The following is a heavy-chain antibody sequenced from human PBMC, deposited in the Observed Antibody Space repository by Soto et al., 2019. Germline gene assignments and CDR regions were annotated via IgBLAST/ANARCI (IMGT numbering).Heavy chain of an antibody. J-gene: IGHJ4*02. CDR3: AQVGLSSWCFSY. D-gene: IGHD6-13*01. V-gene: IGHV3-23*01. Sequence: EVQLLESGGGLVQPGGSLRLSCTASGFTFSTYAMSWVRQAPGKGLEWVSGITGGGGGTYYADSVKGRFTISRDNSKNTLYLQMSGLGVEDTGVYYCAQVGLSSWCFSYWGQGTLVTVSS. CDR2: ITGGGGGT. CDR1: GFTFSTYA.